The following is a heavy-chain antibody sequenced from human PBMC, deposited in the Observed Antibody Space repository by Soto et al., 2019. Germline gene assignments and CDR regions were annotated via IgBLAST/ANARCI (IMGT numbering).Heavy chain of an antibody. D-gene: IGHD2-2*01. CDR1: GGSTSSAFCY. CDR3: ARASNIVLAPGRLGMDV. Sequence: TSETLFLTCSVSGGSTSSAFCYWNWIRPHPGKGLEWNGYINYSGTTYYNPSLKSRITISADTSQNQFSLRLSSVTAADTAVYFCARASNIVLAPGRLGMDVWGQGTTVTVSS. V-gene: IGHV4-31*02. CDR2: INYSGTT. J-gene: IGHJ6*02.